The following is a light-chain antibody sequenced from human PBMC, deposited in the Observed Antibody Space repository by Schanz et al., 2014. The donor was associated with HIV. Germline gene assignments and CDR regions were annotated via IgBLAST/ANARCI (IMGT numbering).Light chain of an antibody. CDR1: GTDVGGYNY. Sequence: QSALTQPRSVSGSPGQSVTISCTGTGTDVGGYNYVSWYQHHPGEAPKLIIYEVTKRPSGVPARFSGSKSDNTASLTVSGLQADDEADYYCGSYGGSDNMVFGGGTKLTVL. V-gene: IGLV2-8*01. J-gene: IGLJ3*02. CDR3: GSYGGSDNMV. CDR2: EVT.